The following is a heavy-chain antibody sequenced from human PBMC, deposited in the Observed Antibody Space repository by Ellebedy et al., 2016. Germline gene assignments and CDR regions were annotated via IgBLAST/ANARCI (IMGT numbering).Heavy chain of an antibody. V-gene: IGHV3-23*01. Sequence: GESLKISXAASGFTFKTYAMSWVRQAPGEGLEWVSTLSGSGTKTYYADSVQGRFTISSDNSKSTLYLQMNSLRAEDTAVYYCAKHETDGDYYFDLWGRGTLVTVSS. CDR1: GFTFKTYA. CDR3: AKHETDGDYYFDL. J-gene: IGHJ2*01. CDR2: LSGSGTKT. D-gene: IGHD2-21*01.